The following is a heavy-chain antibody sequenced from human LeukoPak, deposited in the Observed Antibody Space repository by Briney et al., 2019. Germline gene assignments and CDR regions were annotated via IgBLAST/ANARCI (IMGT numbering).Heavy chain of an antibody. D-gene: IGHD3-10*02. CDR2: TNSGGTTT. Sequence: RGSLRLSCATSGSPFSDFSMTWVRQPPGEGLEWISTTNSGGTTTYYAESVKGRFTISRDNFKNALYLQMSSLRVEDTAIYYCAKQSYARSLGEGGPGTLVTVSS. CDR3: AKQSYARSLGE. CDR1: GSPFSDFS. V-gene: IGHV3-23*01. J-gene: IGHJ4*02.